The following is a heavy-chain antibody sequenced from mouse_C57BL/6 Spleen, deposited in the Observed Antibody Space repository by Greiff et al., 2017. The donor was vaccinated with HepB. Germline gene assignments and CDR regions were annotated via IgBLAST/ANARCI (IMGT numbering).Heavy chain of an antibody. CDR1: GFTFTDYY. V-gene: IGHV7-3*01. CDR2: IRNKANGYTT. J-gene: IGHJ1*03. Sequence: EVQRVESGGGLVQPGGSLSLSCAASGFTFTDYYMSWVRQPPGKALEWLGFIRNKANGYTTEYSASVKGRFTISRDNSQSILYLQMNALRAEDSATYYCARSFITTVVYWDFDVWGTGTTVTVSS. D-gene: IGHD1-1*01. CDR3: ARSFITTVVYWDFDV.